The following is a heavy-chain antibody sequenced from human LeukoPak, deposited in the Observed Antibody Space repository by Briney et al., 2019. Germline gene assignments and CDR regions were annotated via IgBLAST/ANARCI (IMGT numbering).Heavy chain of an antibody. CDR3: ARDPDVVRGVHFDY. CDR2: IKQDGSGQ. D-gene: IGHD3-10*01. Sequence: GGSLRLSCAASGFTFSTYCMTWVRQAPGKGLEWVANIKQDGSGQYYVDSVKGRFTISRDNARDSLYLQMNSLRGEDTAVYYCARDPDVVRGVHFDYWGQGALVTVSS. J-gene: IGHJ4*02. CDR1: GFTFSTYC. V-gene: IGHV3-7*03.